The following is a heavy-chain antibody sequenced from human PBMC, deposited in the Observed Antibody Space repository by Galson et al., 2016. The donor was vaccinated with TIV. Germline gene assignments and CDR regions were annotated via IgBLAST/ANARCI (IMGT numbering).Heavy chain of an antibody. V-gene: IGHV5-51*03. Sequence: QSGAEVTKPGESLKISCKASGYSISSYWTAWVRQVPGKGLEWMGIIYPGDSETRYSPSFQGQVTISADKSINTAYLQRTSLKASDTAMYYWAKAPGYSGYSYGYFDSWGQGTLVTVSS. CDR3: AKAPGYSGYSYGYFDS. J-gene: IGHJ4*02. CDR2: IYPGDSET. D-gene: IGHD5-18*01. CDR1: GYSISSYW.